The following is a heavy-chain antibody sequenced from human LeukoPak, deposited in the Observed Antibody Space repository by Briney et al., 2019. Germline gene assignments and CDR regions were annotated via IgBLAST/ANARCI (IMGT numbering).Heavy chain of an antibody. CDR3: ARTTTGGYYYYYMDV. CDR1: GGSMNNYY. V-gene: IGHV4-4*09. CDR2: VYTSGST. J-gene: IGHJ6*03. Sequence: SETLSLTCTVSGGSMNNYYWSWIRKPPGKGLEWIGYVYTSGSTLYNPSLNSRVTISIDTSRNHFSLRLTSVTAADTAVFYCARTTTGGYYYYYMDVWAKGPRSPSP. D-gene: IGHD1-26*01.